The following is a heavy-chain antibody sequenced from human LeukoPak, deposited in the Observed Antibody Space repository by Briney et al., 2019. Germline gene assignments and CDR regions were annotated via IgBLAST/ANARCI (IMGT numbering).Heavy chain of an antibody. D-gene: IGHD2-8*01. J-gene: IGHJ4*02. CDR2: VYTGVST. CDR1: GGSISGVTYY. Sequence: PSETLSLTCSVSGGSISGVTYYWNWIRQPAGKRLEWIGRVYTGVSTTYNPSLEGRVTISVDPSKNHFSLKLTSVTAADTAIYYCARTEVTMVGTFHWGPGTLVTVSS. V-gene: IGHV4-61*02. CDR3: ARTEVTMVGTFH.